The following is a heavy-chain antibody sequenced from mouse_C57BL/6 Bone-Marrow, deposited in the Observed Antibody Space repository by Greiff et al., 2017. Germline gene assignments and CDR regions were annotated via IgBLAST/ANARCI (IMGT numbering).Heavy chain of an antibody. D-gene: IGHD1-1*01. J-gene: IGHJ4*01. Sequence: VQLQQSGAELVRPGASVTLSCKASGYTFTDYEMHWVKQTPVHGLEWIGAIDPETGGTAYNQKFQGKAILTADKSSSTAYMELRSLTSEDSAVYYSTRRSTTVVRGTCYAMDYWGQGTSVTVSS. V-gene: IGHV1-15*01. CDR1: GYTFTDYE. CDR2: IDPETGGT. CDR3: TRRSTTVVRGTCYAMDY.